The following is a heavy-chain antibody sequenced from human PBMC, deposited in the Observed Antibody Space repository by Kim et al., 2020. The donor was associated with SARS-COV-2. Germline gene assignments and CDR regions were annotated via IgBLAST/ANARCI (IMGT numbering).Heavy chain of an antibody. V-gene: IGHV3-13*01. J-gene: IGHJ4*02. CDR1: GFTFSSYD. Sequence: GGSLRLSCAASGFTFSSYDMHWVRQATGKGLEWVSAIGTAGDTYYPGSAMGRFTISSENAKNSLYLQMNSLRAGDTAVYYCSRGGITMVRGAYSFDYWGQGTLVTVSS. D-gene: IGHD3-10*01. CDR2: IGTAGDT. CDR3: SRGGITMVRGAYSFDY.